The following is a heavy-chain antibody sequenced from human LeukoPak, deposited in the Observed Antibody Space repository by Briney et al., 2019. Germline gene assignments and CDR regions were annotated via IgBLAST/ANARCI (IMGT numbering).Heavy chain of an antibody. Sequence: ASVKVSCKTSGYSFSNNYMHWVRQAPGQGLEWMGWINPNSGDTNYAQKFQGRVTMTRDASISTVYLELSRLRSDDTAVYYCAREVYGDSSFDYWGQGTLATVSS. D-gene: IGHD4-17*01. J-gene: IGHJ4*02. CDR3: AREVYGDSSFDY. V-gene: IGHV1-2*02. CDR2: INPNSGDT. CDR1: GYSFSNNY.